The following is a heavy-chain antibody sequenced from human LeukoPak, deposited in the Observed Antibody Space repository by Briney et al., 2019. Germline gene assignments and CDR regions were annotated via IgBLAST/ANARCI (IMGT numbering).Heavy chain of an antibody. V-gene: IGHV3-21*01. J-gene: IGHJ4*02. D-gene: IGHD2-2*02. CDR3: ARIYCTSTSCYTPYFDY. CDR2: ISSSSSYI. CDR1: GFTFSSYS. Sequence: GGSLRLSCAASGFTFSSYSMNWVRQAPGKGLEWVSSISSSSSYIYYADSVKGRFTISRDNAKNSLYLQMNSLRAEDTSVYYCARIYCTSTSCYTPYFDYWGQGTLVTVSS.